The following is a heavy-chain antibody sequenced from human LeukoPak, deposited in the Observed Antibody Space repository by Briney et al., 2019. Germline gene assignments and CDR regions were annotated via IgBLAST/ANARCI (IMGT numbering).Heavy chain of an antibody. CDR3: ARDSNYYYMDV. CDR1: GGSISSYY. V-gene: IGHV4-4*07. J-gene: IGHJ6*03. CDR2: IYTSGST. Sequence: PSETLSLTCTVSGGSISSYYWSWFRQPAGKGLEWIGRIYTSGSTNYNPSLKSRVNMSVDTSKNQFCLKLSSVTAADTAVYYCARDSNYYYMDVWGKGTTVAISS.